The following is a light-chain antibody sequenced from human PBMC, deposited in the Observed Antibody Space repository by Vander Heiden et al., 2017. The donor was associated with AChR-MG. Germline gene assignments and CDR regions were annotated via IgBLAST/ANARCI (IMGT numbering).Light chain of an antibody. CDR2: RNN. CDR1: SSNIGSNY. J-gene: IGLJ3*02. CDR3: AAWDDSLSGWV. V-gene: IGLV1-47*01. Sequence: QPVLTQPPPASGTPGQRVTISCSGSSSNIGSNYVYWYQQLPGTAPKRLIYRNNQRPSGVPARFSGSKSGTSASLAISGLRSEDEADYYCAAWDDSLSGWVFGGGTKLTVL.